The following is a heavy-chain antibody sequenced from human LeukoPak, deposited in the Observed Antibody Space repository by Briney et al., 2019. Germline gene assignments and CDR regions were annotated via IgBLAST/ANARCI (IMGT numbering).Heavy chain of an antibody. Sequence: LRLSCAASGFTFSSYGMHWVRQHPGKGLEWIGYIYYSGSTYYNPSLKSRVTISVDTSKNQFSLKLSSVTAADTAVYYCARSQENDYGDRGGYYGMDVWGQGTTVTVSS. CDR1: GFTFSSYG. CDR2: IYYSGST. J-gene: IGHJ6*02. CDR3: ARSQENDYGDRGGYYGMDV. V-gene: IGHV4-31*02. D-gene: IGHD4-17*01.